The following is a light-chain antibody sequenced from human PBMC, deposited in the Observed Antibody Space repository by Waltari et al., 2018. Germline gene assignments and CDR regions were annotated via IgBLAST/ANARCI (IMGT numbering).Light chain of an antibody. J-gene: IGLJ3*02. Sequence: SFMLTQPPSVSVAPGKTARITCGGNNIGNKNVHWYQQKPGQAPVLVIYYDTDRPSGIPERFSGSNSGNTATLTITRVEAGDEADYYCQVWDSSSDHRGVFGGGTKLTVL. V-gene: IGLV3-21*04. CDR1: NIGNKN. CDR2: YDT. CDR3: QVWDSSSDHRGV.